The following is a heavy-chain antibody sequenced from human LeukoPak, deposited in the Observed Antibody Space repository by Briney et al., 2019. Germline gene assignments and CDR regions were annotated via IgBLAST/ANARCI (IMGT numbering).Heavy chain of an antibody. CDR2: INPNSGGT. CDR3: ARGGLRYFPRV. CDR1: GYTFAGYY. V-gene: IGHV1-2*02. D-gene: IGHD3-9*01. Sequence: ASVKVSCKASGYTFAGYYMHWVRQAPGQGLEWMGWINPNSGGTNYTQKFQGRVTITRDTSISTAYMELSRMRSDDTAVYCCARGGLRYFPRVWGQGTMVTVSS. J-gene: IGHJ3*01.